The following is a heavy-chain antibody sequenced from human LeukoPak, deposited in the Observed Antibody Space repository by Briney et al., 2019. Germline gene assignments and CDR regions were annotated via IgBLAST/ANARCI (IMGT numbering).Heavy chain of an antibody. J-gene: IGHJ4*02. CDR3: ARDNCSGGSCYYDY. CDR2: IYYSGST. V-gene: IGHV4-39*07. D-gene: IGHD2-15*01. Sequence: SETQSLTCTVSGGSISSSSYYWGWIRQPPGKGLEWIGNIYYSGSTYYNPSLRSRVTISVDTSKNQFSLKLSSVTAADTAVYYCARDNCSGGSCYYDYWGQGTLVTVSS. CDR1: GGSISSSSYY.